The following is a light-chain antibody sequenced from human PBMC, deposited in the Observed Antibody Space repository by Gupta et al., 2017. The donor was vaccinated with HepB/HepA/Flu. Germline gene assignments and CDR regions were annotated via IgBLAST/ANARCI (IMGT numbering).Light chain of an antibody. Sequence: SNIGGNSVTWYKQVPGTAPKLFIYINNQRPSGVPDRVSGSKSGTSASLDISGLQSEDEADYYCAAWDDSLNGPVFGEGTKLTVL. CDR1: SNIGGNS. V-gene: IGLV1-44*01. CDR3: AAWDDSLNGPV. CDR2: INN. J-gene: IGLJ3*02.